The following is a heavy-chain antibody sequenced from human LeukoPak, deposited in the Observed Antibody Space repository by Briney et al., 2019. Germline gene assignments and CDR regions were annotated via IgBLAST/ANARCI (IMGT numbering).Heavy chain of an antibody. CDR1: GDSVSSNSAA. CDR2: TYCRSKWDS. V-gene: IGHV6-1*01. CDR3: ASQYGSRQFDS. D-gene: IGHD3-10*01. Sequence: SQTLSLTCAIPGDSVSSNSAAWNCIRQSPSRGLEWLGRTYCRSKWDSDSAVSVKSRITINPDTSKNQFSLQLNSVTPEDTAVYYCASQYGSRQFDSWGQGTLVTVSS. J-gene: IGHJ4*02.